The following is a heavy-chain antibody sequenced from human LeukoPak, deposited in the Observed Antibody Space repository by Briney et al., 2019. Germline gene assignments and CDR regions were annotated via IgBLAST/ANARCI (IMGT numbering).Heavy chain of an antibody. Sequence: PSETLSLTCTVSGGSIGSYYWSWIRQSPGKGLEWIGYIHYSGSTNYNPSLKSRVTISVDTSKNQFSLKLSSVTAADTAAYYCARLYNWFDPWGQGTLVTVSS. J-gene: IGHJ5*02. V-gene: IGHV4-59*08. CDR1: GGSIGSYY. CDR2: IHYSGST. CDR3: ARLYNWFDP.